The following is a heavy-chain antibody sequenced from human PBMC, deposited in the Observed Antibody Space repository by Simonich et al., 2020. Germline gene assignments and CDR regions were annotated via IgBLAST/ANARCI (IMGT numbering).Heavy chain of an antibody. CDR1: GYTFTGYY. D-gene: IGHD1-26*01. J-gene: IGHJ6*03. CDR2: INPNSGGT. V-gene: IGHV1-2*02. CDR3: ARVPPTSGSYYYYYYYMDV. Sequence: QVQLVQSGAEVKKPGASVKVSCKASGYTFTGYYMHWVRQAPGQGLEWNGWINPNSGGTNHDKKFQCRVTMTRDTSISTAYMELSRLRSDDTAVYYCARVPPTSGSYYYYYYYMDVWGKGTTVTVSS.